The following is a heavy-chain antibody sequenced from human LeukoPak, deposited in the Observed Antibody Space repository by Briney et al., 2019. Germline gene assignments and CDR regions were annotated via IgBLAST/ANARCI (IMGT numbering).Heavy chain of an antibody. V-gene: IGHV1-69*05. CDR2: IIPIFGTA. J-gene: IGHJ4*02. CDR3: ARESGNPTVTTVWGNLA. D-gene: IGHD4-17*01. CDR1: GYTFSSYY. Sequence: GASVKVSCKXSGYTFSSYYMHWVRQAPRQGLEWMGRIIPIFGTANYSQKFQGRVTITTDESTSTAYMELSSLRSEDTAVYYCARESGNPTVTTVWGNLAWGQGTLVTVSS.